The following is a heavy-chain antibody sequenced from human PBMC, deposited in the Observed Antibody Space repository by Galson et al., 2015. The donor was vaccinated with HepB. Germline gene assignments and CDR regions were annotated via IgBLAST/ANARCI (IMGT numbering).Heavy chain of an antibody. V-gene: IGHV1-2*06. D-gene: IGHD2-15*01. CDR3: ARVSPGYCSGGSCYHYYYMDV. CDR1: GYTFTGYY. Sequence: SVKVSCKASGYTFTGYYMHWVRQAPGQGLEWMGRINPNSGGTNYAQKFQGRVTMTRDTSISTAYMELSRLRSDDTAVYYCARVSPGYCSGGSCYHYYYMDVWGKGTTATVSS. J-gene: IGHJ6*03. CDR2: INPNSGGT.